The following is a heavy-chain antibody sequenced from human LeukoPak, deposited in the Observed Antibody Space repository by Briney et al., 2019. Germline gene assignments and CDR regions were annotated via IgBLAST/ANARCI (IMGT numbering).Heavy chain of an antibody. D-gene: IGHD3-10*01. V-gene: IGHV3-23*01. CDR2: ISGSGGST. CDR1: GFAFSGYA. CDR3: AKGFVGYGSGSYYIPRIVYGMDV. Sequence: GGSLRLSCTDSGFAFSGYAMSWVRQAPGKGLEWVSAISGSGGSTYYADSVKGRFTISRDNSKNTLYLQMNSLRAEDTAVYYCAKGFVGYGSGSYYIPRIVYGMDVWGQGTTVTVSS. J-gene: IGHJ6*02.